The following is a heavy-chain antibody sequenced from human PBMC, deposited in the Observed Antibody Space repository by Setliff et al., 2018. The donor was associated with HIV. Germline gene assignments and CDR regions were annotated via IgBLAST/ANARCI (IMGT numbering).Heavy chain of an antibody. Sequence: ASVKVSCKASGYTFISYAIHWVRQAPGQRLEWMGWINVGNGNTKYSQNFQDRVTITRYTFASTAYMELSSLRSEDTAVYYCARSLERQWLVPYYMDVWGKGTTVTVSS. V-gene: IGHV1-3*01. CDR1: GYTFISYA. J-gene: IGHJ6*03. CDR3: ARSLERQWLVPYYMDV. D-gene: IGHD6-19*01. CDR2: INVGNGNT.